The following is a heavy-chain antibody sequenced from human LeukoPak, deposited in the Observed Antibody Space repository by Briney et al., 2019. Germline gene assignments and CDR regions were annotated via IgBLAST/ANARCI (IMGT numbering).Heavy chain of an antibody. CDR2: ISAYNGNT. V-gene: IGHV1-18*01. CDR3: ARGLERRGYHYYYYYGMDV. D-gene: IGHD1-1*01. J-gene: IGHJ6*02. Sequence: ASVKVSCKASGYTFTSYGISWVRQAPGQGLEWMGWISAYNGNTNYAQKLQGRVTMTTDTSTSTAYMELRSLRSDDTAVYYCARGLERRGYHYYYYYGMDVWGQGTTVTVSS. CDR1: GYTFTSYG.